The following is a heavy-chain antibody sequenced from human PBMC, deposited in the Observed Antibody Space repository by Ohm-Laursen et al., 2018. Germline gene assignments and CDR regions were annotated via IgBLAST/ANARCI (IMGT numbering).Heavy chain of an antibody. Sequence: SSLRLSCTASGFTFGNYAMHWVRQAPGKGLEWAATINWNSGDIGYGDSVKGRFTISRDNAKNSLYLQMNSLRAEDTALYYCAKDEGSGSYYPPHFDYWGQGTLVTVSS. D-gene: IGHD3-10*01. V-gene: IGHV3-9*01. J-gene: IGHJ4*02. CDR1: GFTFGNYA. CDR3: AKDEGSGSYYPPHFDY. CDR2: INWNSGDI.